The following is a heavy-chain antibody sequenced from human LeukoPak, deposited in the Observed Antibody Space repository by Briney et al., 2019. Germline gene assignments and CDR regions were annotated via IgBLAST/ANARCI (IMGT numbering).Heavy chain of an antibody. V-gene: IGHV4-59*01. CDR2: IYYSGIT. CDR3: ARAYHGSGSFSLLFDP. J-gene: IGHJ5*02. CDR1: GGSISSNY. D-gene: IGHD3-10*01. Sequence: SETLSLTCTVSGGSISSNYWSWVRQPPGKELEWIGYIYYSGITNNNPSLKSRVTISVDTSKNQFSLKLSSVTAADTAVYYCARAYHGSGSFSLLFDPWGQGTLVTVSS.